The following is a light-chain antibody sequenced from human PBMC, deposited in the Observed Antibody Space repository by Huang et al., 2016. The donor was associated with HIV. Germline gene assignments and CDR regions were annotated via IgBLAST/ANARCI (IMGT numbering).Light chain of an antibody. Sequence: EIVLTQSPGTLSLSPGERAALSCRASEGIRSYYVAWYQQKPGQAPRLLIYAASSRATGIPGRFSGSGSGTDFTLTISRLEPEDFAVYYCQHYGPTPSWTFGQGTKVEIK. CDR1: EGIRSYY. CDR2: AAS. J-gene: IGKJ1*01. V-gene: IGKV3-20*01. CDR3: QHYGPTPSWT.